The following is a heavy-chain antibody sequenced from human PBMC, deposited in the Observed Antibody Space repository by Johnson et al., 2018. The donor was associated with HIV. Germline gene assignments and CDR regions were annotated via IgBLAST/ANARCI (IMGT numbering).Heavy chain of an antibody. Sequence: QVQLVESGGGVVQPGRSLRLSCAASRFTFSSFAMHWVRQAPGKGLEWVAVISYDASNKYYADSVKGRFTISRDNSKNTLYLQMNSLRAEDTALYYCAKDSLSMITWGGAFDIWGQGTMVTV. CDR3: AKDSLSMITWGGAFDI. J-gene: IGHJ3*02. CDR1: RFTFSSFA. V-gene: IGHV3-30*04. CDR2: ISYDASNK. D-gene: IGHD7-27*01.